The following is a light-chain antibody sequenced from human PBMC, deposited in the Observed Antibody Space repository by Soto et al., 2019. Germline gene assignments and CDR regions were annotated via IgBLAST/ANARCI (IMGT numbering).Light chain of an antibody. CDR3: QQFSSSPLT. V-gene: IGKV3-20*01. CDR1: QTVRNNY. J-gene: IGKJ4*01. Sequence: FVWAHSPGTLSFSAGEMATLCCTTSQTVRNNYLAWYQQKPGQAPSLLIYDAPSRATGIPDRFSRGASGTDFTLTISRLEPEDFAVYYCQQFSSSPLTFGGGTKVDIK. CDR2: DAP.